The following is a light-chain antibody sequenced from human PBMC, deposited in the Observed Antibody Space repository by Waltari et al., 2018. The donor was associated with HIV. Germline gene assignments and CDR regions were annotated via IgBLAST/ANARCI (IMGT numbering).Light chain of an antibody. CDR2: RNN. Sequence: QSVLTQPPSASGTPGQRVTISCSGSSSNIGGNFVFWYQQFPGTAPKLLLFRNNQRPAGVLDRFSGSKAGTAASLAISGLRSEDEADYYCTTWDDSLSGPVFGGGTKLTVL. J-gene: IGLJ2*01. V-gene: IGLV1-47*01. CDR1: SSNIGGNF. CDR3: TTWDDSLSGPV.